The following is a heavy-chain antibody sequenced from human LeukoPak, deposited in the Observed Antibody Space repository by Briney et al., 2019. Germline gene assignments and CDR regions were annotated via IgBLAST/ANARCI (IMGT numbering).Heavy chain of an antibody. CDR2: IYTSGST. J-gene: IGHJ5*02. Sequence: SETLSLTCTVSGGSISSGSYYWSWIRQPAGKGLEWIGRIYTSGSTNYNPSLKSRVTISVDTSKNQFSLKLSSVTAADTAVYYCARESPLMDSSGYYYLYSWFDPWGQGTLVTVSS. V-gene: IGHV4-61*02. CDR3: ARESPLMDSSGYYYLYSWFDP. CDR1: GGSISSGSYY. D-gene: IGHD3-22*01.